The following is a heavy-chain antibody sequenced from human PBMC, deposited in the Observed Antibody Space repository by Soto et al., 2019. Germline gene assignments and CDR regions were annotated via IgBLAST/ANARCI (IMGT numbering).Heavy chain of an antibody. CDR1: GFTFSSYA. V-gene: IGHV3-23*01. D-gene: IGHD5-12*01. CDR3: AKDRVVDTIEYFDY. CDR2: ISGSGGST. Sequence: PVGALRLSCAAFGFTFSSYAMSWVRQAPGKGLEGVAAISGSGGSTYYADSVKGRFTISRDNSKNTLYLQMNSLRAEDTAVYYCAKDRVVDTIEYFDYWGQGTLVTVSS. J-gene: IGHJ4*02.